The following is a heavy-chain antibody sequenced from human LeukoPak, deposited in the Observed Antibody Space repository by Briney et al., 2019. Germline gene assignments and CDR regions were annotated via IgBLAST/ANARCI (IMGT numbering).Heavy chain of an antibody. Sequence: PGGSLRLSCAASGFTVSSNYMNWVRQAPGKGLEWVSSISSSSSHIYYADSVKGRFTISRDNAKNSLYLQMNSLRAEDTAVYYCARDRPLGYHYDSSGHVYWGQGTLVTVSS. CDR1: GFTVSSNY. CDR3: ARDRPLGYHYDSSGHVY. J-gene: IGHJ4*02. V-gene: IGHV3-21*01. CDR2: ISSSSSHI. D-gene: IGHD3-22*01.